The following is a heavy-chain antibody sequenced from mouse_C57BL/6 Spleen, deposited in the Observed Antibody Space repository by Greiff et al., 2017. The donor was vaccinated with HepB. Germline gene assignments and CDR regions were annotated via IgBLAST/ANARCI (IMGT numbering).Heavy chain of an antibody. V-gene: IGHV5-17*01. CDR2: ISSGSSTI. Sequence: EVQLVESGGGLVKPGGSLKLSCAASGFTFSDYGMHWVRQAPEKGLEWVAYISSGSSTIYYADTVKGRFTISRDNAKNTLFLQMTSLRSEDTAMYYCARGSPILRYYFDYWGQGTTLTVSS. D-gene: IGHD1-1*01. CDR3: ARGSPILRYYFDY. J-gene: IGHJ2*01. CDR1: GFTFSDYG.